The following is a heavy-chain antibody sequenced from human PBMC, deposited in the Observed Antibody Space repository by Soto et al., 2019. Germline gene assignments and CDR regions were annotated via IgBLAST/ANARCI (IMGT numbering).Heavy chain of an antibody. CDR2: IKTKIEGGTT. D-gene: IGHD6-25*01. V-gene: IGHV3-15*07. Sequence: EEQLVESGGGLVEPGGSLRLSCAASGFIFSNTWINWVRQAPGKGLEWVGRIKTKIEGGTTNYAAPVKGRFTVSGDDSKNTVYLHMNRLRTEDTAVYYCTADIPNISANYGMDVWGQGTTVTVSS. J-gene: IGHJ6*02. CDR3: TADIPNISANYGMDV. CDR1: GFIFSNTW.